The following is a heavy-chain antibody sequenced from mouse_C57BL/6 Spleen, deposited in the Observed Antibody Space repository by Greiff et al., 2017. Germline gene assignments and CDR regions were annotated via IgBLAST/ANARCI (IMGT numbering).Heavy chain of an antibody. CDR3: TRSSTTVVYFDD. CDR1: GYTFTDYD. V-gene: IGHV1-15*01. CDR2: IDPETGGT. D-gene: IGHD1-1*01. Sequence: QVQLQQSGAELVRPGASVTLSCKASGYTFTDYDMHWVKQTPVHGLEWIGAIDPETGGTAYNQKFKGKAILTADKSSSTAYMELRSLTSEDSAVYYCTRSSTTVVYFDDWGQGTTLTVSS. J-gene: IGHJ2*01.